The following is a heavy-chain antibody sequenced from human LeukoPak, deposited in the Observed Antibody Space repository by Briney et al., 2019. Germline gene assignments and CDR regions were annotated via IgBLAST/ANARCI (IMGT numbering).Heavy chain of an antibody. CDR1: GYTFTSYG. J-gene: IGHJ4*02. CDR3: ARSDYYYESSGAGWDFDY. V-gene: IGHV1-18*01. Sequence: ASVKVSCKASGYTFTSYGISWVRQASGQGLEWMGWISAYNGNTNCAQKLQGRVTMTTDTSTSTAYMELRSLRSDDTAVYYCARSDYYYESSGAGWDFDYWGQGTLVTVSS. CDR2: ISAYNGNT. D-gene: IGHD3-22*01.